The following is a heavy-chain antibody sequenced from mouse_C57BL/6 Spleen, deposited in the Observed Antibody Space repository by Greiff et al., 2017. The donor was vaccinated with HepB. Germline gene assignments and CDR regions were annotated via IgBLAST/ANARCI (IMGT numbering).Heavy chain of an antibody. CDR1: GFTFSDFY. CDR3: ARDAWDGYSYAMDY. CDR2: SRNKANDYTT. Sequence: EVMLVESGGGLVQSGRSLRLSCATSGFTFSDFYMEWVRQAPGKGLEWIAASRNKANDYTTEYSASVKGRFIVSRDTSQSILYLQMNALRAEDTAIYYCARDAWDGYSYAMDYWGQGTSVTVSS. D-gene: IGHD2-3*01. V-gene: IGHV7-1*01. J-gene: IGHJ4*01.